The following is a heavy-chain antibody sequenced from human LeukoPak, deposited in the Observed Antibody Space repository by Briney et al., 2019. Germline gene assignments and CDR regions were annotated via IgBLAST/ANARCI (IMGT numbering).Heavy chain of an antibody. CDR2: ISAYSGDT. D-gene: IGHD1-14*01. CDR1: GYTFTSYG. V-gene: IGHV1-18*01. Sequence: ASVKVSCKASGYTFTSYGISWVRQAPGQGLEWMGWISAYSGDTNYAQKFQGRVTMTTDTSTSTAYMELRSLRSDDTAVYYCARGYGNGNWFDPWGQGTLVTVSS. J-gene: IGHJ5*02. CDR3: ARGYGNGNWFDP.